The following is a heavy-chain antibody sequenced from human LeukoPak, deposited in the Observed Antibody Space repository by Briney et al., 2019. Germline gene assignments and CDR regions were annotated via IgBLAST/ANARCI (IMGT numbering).Heavy chain of an antibody. J-gene: IGHJ4*02. D-gene: IGHD1-26*01. CDR1: GCSISSGYY. V-gene: IGHV4-38-2*02. Sequence: SETLSLTCTVSGCSISSGYYWGWIRQPPGKGLEWIGSIYHSGSTYYNPSLKSRVTISVDKSKNQFSLKLSSVTAADTAVYYCARREVVGATRHFIRGQGTLVTVSS. CDR2: IYHSGST. CDR3: ARREVVGATRHFI.